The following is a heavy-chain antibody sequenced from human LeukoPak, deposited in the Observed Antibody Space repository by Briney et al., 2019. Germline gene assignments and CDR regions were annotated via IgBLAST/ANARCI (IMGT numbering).Heavy chain of an antibody. CDR1: GFTFSSYA. V-gene: IGHV3-30-3*01. CDR2: ISYDGSNK. D-gene: IGHD6-19*01. J-gene: IGHJ4*02. CDR3: ARVAVAGTHFFDY. Sequence: GGSLRLSCAASGFTFSSYAMHWVRQAPGKGLEWVAVISYDGSNKYYADSVQGRFTISRDNSKNTLYLQMNSLRAEDTAVYYCARVAVAGTHFFDYWGQGTLVTISS.